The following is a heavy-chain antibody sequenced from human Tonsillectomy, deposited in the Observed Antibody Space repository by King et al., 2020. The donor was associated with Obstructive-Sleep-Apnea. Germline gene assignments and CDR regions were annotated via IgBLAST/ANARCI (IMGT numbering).Heavy chain of an antibody. V-gene: IGHV4-31*03. CDR1: GGSISSGAYY. J-gene: IGHJ4*02. Sequence: QLQESGPGLVKPSQTLSLTCTVSGGSISSGAYYWSWLRQHPGKGLEWIGYIYYSGSTYYNPSLKSRVTISVDTSKNQLSLKLSSVTAADTAVYYCARDNGSGSYFPFDHWGQGTLVTVSS. CDR3: ARDNGSGSYFPFDH. CDR2: IYYSGST. D-gene: IGHD3-10*01.